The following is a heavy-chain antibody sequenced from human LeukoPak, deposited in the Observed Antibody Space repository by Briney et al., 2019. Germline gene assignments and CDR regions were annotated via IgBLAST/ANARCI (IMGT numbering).Heavy chain of an antibody. CDR1: GFTFNNYA. CDR2: ISPSGDIT. J-gene: IGHJ5*02. D-gene: IGHD2-15*01. CDR3: AKEKDPFDP. V-gene: IGHV3-23*01. Sequence: GGSLRLSCAASGFTFNNYAMTWVRQPPGKGLQWVSVISPSGDITYYADSVKGRFTISRDNSKNTLYLQMNSLRAEDTAVYYCAKEKDPFDPWGQGTLVTVSS.